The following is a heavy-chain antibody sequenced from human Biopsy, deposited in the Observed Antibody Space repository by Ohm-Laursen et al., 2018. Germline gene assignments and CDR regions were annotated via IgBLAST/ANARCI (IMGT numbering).Heavy chain of an antibody. Sequence: ASVKVSCKASGYTFTSYGISWVRQAPGQGLEWMGWINTYNGNTNYAQNLQGRVTMTTDTSTSTAYMELGSLRSDDTAVYYCARERGGYKRTDYWGQGTLVTVSS. CDR1: GYTFTSYG. CDR3: ARERGGYKRTDY. V-gene: IGHV1-18*01. CDR2: INTYNGNT. D-gene: IGHD5-24*01. J-gene: IGHJ4*02.